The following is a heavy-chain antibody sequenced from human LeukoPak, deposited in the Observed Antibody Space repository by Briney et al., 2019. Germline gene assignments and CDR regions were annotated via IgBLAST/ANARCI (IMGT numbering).Heavy chain of an antibody. Sequence: ASVKVSCKASGGTFSSYAISWVRQAPGQGLEWMGGIIPIFGTANYAQKFQGRVTITADESTSTAYMELSSLRSEDTAVYYCARDSYPHYDFWSGYDYWGQGTLVTVSS. CDR3: ARDSYPHYDFWSGYDY. J-gene: IGHJ4*02. CDR1: GGTFSSYA. CDR2: IIPIFGTA. D-gene: IGHD3-3*01. V-gene: IGHV1-69*13.